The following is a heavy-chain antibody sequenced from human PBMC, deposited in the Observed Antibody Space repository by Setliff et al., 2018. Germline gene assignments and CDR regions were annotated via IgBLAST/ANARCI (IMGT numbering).Heavy chain of an antibody. V-gene: IGHV3-7*03. J-gene: IGHJ5*02. Sequence: PGGSLRLSCVASGFIFSNNCMSWVRQAPGKGLEWVTNINKDGSERNYVDSVKGRFTISRDNAKNSLYLQMNSLRADDTAVYYCVPQGPGYGNGWWTNWFDPWGQGTLVTVSS. CDR3: VPQGPGYGNGWWTNWFDP. CDR2: INKDGSER. D-gene: IGHD6-19*01. CDR1: GFIFSNNC.